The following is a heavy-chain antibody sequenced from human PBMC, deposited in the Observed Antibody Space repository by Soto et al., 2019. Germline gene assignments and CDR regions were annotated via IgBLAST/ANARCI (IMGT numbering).Heavy chain of an antibody. Sequence: GGSLRLSCAASGFTFSSYGMHWVHQAPGKGLEWVAVISYDGSNKYYADSVKGRFTISRDNSKNTLYLQMNSLRAEDTAVYYCAKDRFRYCSGGSCSPDYWGQGTLVTVSS. V-gene: IGHV3-30*18. CDR2: ISYDGSNK. D-gene: IGHD2-15*01. CDR1: GFTFSSYG. CDR3: AKDRFRYCSGGSCSPDY. J-gene: IGHJ4*02.